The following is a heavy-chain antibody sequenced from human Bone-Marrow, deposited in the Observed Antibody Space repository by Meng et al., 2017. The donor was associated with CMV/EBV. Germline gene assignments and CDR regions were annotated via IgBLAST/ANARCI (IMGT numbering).Heavy chain of an antibody. CDR1: GFTFSSYW. V-gene: IGHV3-74*01. D-gene: IGHD1-1*01. Sequence: GESLKISWAASGFTFSSYWMHWVRQAPGKGLVWVSRINSDGSSTSYADSVKGRFTISRDNAKNTLYLQMNSLRAEDTAVYYCARDGLESPFDYWGQGTLVTVSS. CDR3: ARDGLESPFDY. CDR2: INSDGSST. J-gene: IGHJ4*02.